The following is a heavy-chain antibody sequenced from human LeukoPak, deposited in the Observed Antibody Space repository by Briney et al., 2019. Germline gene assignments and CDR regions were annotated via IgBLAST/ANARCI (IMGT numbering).Heavy chain of an antibody. CDR3: ARTYGSSGLGYFDL. CDR1: GGSISSYY. J-gene: IGHJ2*01. Sequence: SETLSLTCTVSGGSISSYYWSWIRQPPGKGLEWIGYIYHSGSTNHNPSLKSRVTISVDTSNNQFSLKLSSVTAADTAVYYCARTYGSSGLGYFDLWGRGTLVTVSS. D-gene: IGHD6-13*01. V-gene: IGHV4-59*08. CDR2: IYHSGST.